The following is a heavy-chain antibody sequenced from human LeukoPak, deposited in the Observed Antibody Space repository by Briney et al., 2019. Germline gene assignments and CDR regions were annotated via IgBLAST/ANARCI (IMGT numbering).Heavy chain of an antibody. CDR2: IWYDGSNK. CDR1: GFTFSSYG. V-gene: IGHV3-33*06. CDR3: AKDDVDYGDGSDY. D-gene: IGHD4-17*01. J-gene: IGHJ4*02. Sequence: GGSLRLSCAASGFTFSSYGMHWIRQAPGKGLEWVAVIWYDGSNKYYADSVKGRFTISRDNSKNTLYLQMNSLRAEDTAVYYCAKDDVDYGDGSDYWGQGTLVTVSS.